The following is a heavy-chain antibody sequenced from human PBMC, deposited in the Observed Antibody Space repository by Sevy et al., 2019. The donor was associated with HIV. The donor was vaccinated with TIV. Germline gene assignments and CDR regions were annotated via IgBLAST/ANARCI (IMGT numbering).Heavy chain of an antibody. D-gene: IGHD3-22*01. CDR1: GFTFSSYS. CDR3: ARDHNSYDSSGYLLGAFDI. CDR2: ISSSSSYI. J-gene: IGHJ3*02. V-gene: IGHV3-21*01. Sequence: GGSLRLSCAASGFTFSSYSMNWVRQAPGKGLEWVSSISSSSSYIYYADSVKGRFTISRDNAKNSLYLQMNSLRAEDTAVYYCARDHNSYDSSGYLLGAFDIWGQGTMVTVSS.